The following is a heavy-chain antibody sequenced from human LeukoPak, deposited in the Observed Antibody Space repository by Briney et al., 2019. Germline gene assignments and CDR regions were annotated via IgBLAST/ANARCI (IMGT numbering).Heavy chain of an antibody. CDR2: LSYDGSNE. Sequence: GRSLRLSCAASGFPFSSYGMHWVRQAPGKGLEWVAVLSYDGSNEYYADSVKGRFTISRDNSKNTLYLQMNSLRVEDTAVYYCAGSWFYRDYFEYWGQGTLVTV. J-gene: IGHJ4*02. CDR1: GFPFSSYG. V-gene: IGHV3-30*03. CDR3: AGSWFYRDYFEY. D-gene: IGHD3-10*01.